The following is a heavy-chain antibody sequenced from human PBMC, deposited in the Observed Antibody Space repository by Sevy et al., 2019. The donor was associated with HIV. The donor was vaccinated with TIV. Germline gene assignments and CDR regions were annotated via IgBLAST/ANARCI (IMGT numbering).Heavy chain of an antibody. CDR1: GGTFSSYA. CDR2: IIPIFGTA. Sequence: SVKVSCKASGGTFSSYAISWVRQAPGQGLEWMGGIIPIFGTANYAQTFQGRVTITADESTSTAYMELSSLRSEDTAVYYCASLVDIVVVPAARGTRRAFDIWGQGTMVTVSS. D-gene: IGHD2-2*01. CDR3: ASLVDIVVVPAARGTRRAFDI. V-gene: IGHV1-69*13. J-gene: IGHJ3*02.